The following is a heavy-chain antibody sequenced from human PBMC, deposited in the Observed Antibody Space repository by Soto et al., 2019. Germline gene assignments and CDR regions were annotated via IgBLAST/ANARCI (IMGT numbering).Heavy chain of an antibody. V-gene: IGHV1-18*01. CDR2: ISTDNGNT. CDR1: GYTFNNSG. Sequence: ASVKGSCKAAGYTFNNSGISWVRQAPGQGVEWMGWISTDNGNTNYAQHLQGRVSMTTDTSTSTAYMDLRSLRSDDTAVYYCARDQGITTFGVYSMYYYGMDVWGQGTTVTVSS. CDR3: ARDQGITTFGVYSMYYYGMDV. J-gene: IGHJ6*02. D-gene: IGHD3-3*01.